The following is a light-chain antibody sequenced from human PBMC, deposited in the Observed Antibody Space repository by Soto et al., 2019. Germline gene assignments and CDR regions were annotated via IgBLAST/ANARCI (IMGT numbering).Light chain of an antibody. Sequence: PGESAPLSCRASRSVSSYLAWYQQRPGQAPRLLIHDASERATGIPARFSGSGSGTDFTLTISRLEPEDFAVYYCQHYVTSSITFGQGTRLEVK. CDR1: RSVSSY. CDR3: QHYVTSSIT. V-gene: IGKV3-11*01. CDR2: DAS. J-gene: IGKJ5*01.